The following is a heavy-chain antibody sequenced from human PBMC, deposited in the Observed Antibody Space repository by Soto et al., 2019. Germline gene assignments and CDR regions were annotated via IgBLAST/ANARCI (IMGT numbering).Heavy chain of an antibody. D-gene: IGHD4-17*01. CDR1: GCPIDGYS. V-gene: IGHV3-43*01. CDR3: AKDRYANHDDGLIDY. J-gene: IGHJ4*02. Sequence: PWGTLRRPCAVSGCPIDGYSFQWVSQAPGKGLKWVSLISWDGDTTFYTDSVKGRFTISRDNSKTSLYLRMNSLRTEDTALYYCAKDRYANHDDGLIDYWRQGVLVTVSS. CDR2: ISWDGDTT.